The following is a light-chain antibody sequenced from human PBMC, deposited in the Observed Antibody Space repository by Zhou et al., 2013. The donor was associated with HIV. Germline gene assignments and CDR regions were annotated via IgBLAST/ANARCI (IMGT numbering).Light chain of an antibody. Sequence: DIQMTQSPSSLSASVGDRVTITCQASQDISNFLNWYQQKPGKAPKLLIYGASSLQSGVPSRFSGSGSGTDFTFTITSLQPEDIATYYCQQYDDFPITFGQGTRLEIK. V-gene: IGKV1-33*01. CDR1: QDISNF. CDR3: QQYDDFPIT. CDR2: GAS. J-gene: IGKJ5*01.